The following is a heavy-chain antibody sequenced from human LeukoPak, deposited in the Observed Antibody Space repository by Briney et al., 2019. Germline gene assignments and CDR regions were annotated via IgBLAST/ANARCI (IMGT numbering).Heavy chain of an antibody. CDR1: GFTFYSYA. V-gene: IGHV3-23*01. CDR3: ARAGSWSSRPYFDY. Sequence: GGSLRLSCAASGFTFYSYAMTWVRQAPGKGLEWFSGISGNGGSTYHADSVKGRFTISRDNSKNMVYLQTSSLRAEDTAVYYCARAGSWSSRPYFDYWGQGILVSVSS. CDR2: ISGNGGST. J-gene: IGHJ4*02. D-gene: IGHD1-26*01.